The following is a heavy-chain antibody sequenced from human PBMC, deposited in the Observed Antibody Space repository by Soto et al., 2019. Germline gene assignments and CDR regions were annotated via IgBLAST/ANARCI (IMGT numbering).Heavy chain of an antibody. J-gene: IGHJ4*02. CDR2: IYYSGST. V-gene: IGHV4-61*01. Sequence: SETLSLTCTVSGGSVSSGSYYWSWIRQPPGKGLEWIGYIYYSGSTNYNPSLKSRVTISLDTSKNQFSLKLSSVTAADTAVYYCARALRAYCGGDCYYAYFEYWGQGTLVTVSS. CDR3: ARALRAYCGGDCYYAYFEY. D-gene: IGHD2-21*02. CDR1: GGSVSSGSYY.